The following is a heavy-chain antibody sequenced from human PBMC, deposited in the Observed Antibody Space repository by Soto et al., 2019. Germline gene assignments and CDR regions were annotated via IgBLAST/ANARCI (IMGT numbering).Heavy chain of an antibody. Sequence: QVQLVQSGAEVKKPGSSVKVSCKASGDTFNSIAISWVRQAPGQGLEWMGGSIPIFRTPKYAQKFQGRVTITADEFTSTAYMKLRSRRSEDTAVYYCARDKAREQLGGNYCCGLDVWGHGTTVLVSS. D-gene: IGHD1-1*01. CDR1: GDTFNSIA. CDR3: ARDKAREQLGGNYCCGLDV. V-gene: IGHV1-69*12. J-gene: IGHJ6*02. CDR2: SIPIFRTP.